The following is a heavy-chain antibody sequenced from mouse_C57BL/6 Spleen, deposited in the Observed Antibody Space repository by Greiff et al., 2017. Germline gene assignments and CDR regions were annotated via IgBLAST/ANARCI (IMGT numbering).Heavy chain of an antibody. D-gene: IGHD2-12*01. CDR3: ARAYYSAMDY. J-gene: IGHJ4*01. CDR2: ISYDGSN. Sequence: EVKLMESGPGLVKPSQSLSLTCSVTGYSITSGYYWNWIRQFPGNKLEWMGYISYDGSNNYNPSLKNRISITRDTSKNQFFLKLNSVTTEDTATYYCARAYYSAMDYWGQGTSVTVSS. CDR1: GYSITSGYY. V-gene: IGHV3-6*01.